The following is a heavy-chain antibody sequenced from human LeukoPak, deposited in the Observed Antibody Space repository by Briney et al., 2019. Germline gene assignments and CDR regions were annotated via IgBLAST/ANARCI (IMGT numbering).Heavy chain of an antibody. J-gene: IGHJ5*02. V-gene: IGHV1-69*05. D-gene: IGHD2-21*02. CDR1: GGTFISYA. Sequence: ASVKVSCKASGGTFISYAISWVRQAPGQGLEWMGGIIPTFGTANYAQKFQGRVTITTDESTSTAYMELSSLRSEDTAVYYCARAEKSVVVTANWFDPWGQGTLVTVSS. CDR2: IIPTFGTA. CDR3: ARAEKSVVVTANWFDP.